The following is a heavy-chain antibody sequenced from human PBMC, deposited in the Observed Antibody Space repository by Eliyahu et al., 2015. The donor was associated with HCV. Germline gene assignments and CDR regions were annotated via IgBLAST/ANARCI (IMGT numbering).Heavy chain of an antibody. V-gene: IGHV3-49*04. Sequence: EVQLVESGGGLVQPGRSLRLSCTASGFTXGDYAXSXVRXAPGKGLEWVGFIRSKAYGGTTEYAASVKGRFTISRDDSKSIAYLQMNSLKTEDTAVYYCTRSFNAGGYWGQGTLVTVSS. CDR3: TRSFNAGGY. CDR1: GFTXGDYA. D-gene: IGHD2/OR15-2a*01. CDR2: IRSKAYGGTT. J-gene: IGHJ4*02.